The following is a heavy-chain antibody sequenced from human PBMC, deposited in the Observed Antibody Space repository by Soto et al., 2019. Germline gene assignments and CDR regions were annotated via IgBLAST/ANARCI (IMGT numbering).Heavy chain of an antibody. D-gene: IGHD5-18*01. Sequence: PSETLSLTCTVSGGSISSSSYYWGWIRQPPGKGLEWIGSIYYSGSTYYNPSLKSRVTISVDTSKNQFSLKLSSVTAADTAVYYCARQSDTAMWWFDYWGQGTLVTVSS. J-gene: IGHJ4*02. CDR2: IYYSGST. CDR1: GGSISSSSYY. CDR3: ARQSDTAMWWFDY. V-gene: IGHV4-39*01.